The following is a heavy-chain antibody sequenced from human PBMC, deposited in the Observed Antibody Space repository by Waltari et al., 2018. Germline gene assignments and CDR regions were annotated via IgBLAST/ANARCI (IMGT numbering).Heavy chain of an antibody. D-gene: IGHD6-13*01. CDR2: MRSSTRYT. CDR3: VRDRGSIAAIGPNCFDI. V-gene: IGHV3-21*02. J-gene: IGHJ3*02. Sequence: EAQLVGSGGAVVQPGGSLRLSCVGSGFIFSTYWMHWLRRAPGKGLVWVEAMRSSTRYTYNADEVKGRLSISRESAKNSRYLQMDSLRVEDTAVYYCVRDRGSIAAIGPNCFDIWGQGTVVTVSS. CDR1: GFIFSTYW.